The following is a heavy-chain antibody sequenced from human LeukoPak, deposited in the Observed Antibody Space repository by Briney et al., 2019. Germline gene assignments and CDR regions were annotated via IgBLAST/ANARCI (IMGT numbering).Heavy chain of an antibody. D-gene: IGHD1/OR15-1a*01. CDR1: GGTFSSYA. CDR2: IIPIFGTA. Sequence: SVKVSCKASGGTFSSYAISWVRQAPGQGLVWMGGIIPIFGTANYAQKFQGRVTITADESTSTAYMELSSLRSEDTAVYYCARNKAPRIYYYGMDVWGQGTTVTVSS. CDR3: ARNKAPRIYYYGMDV. V-gene: IGHV1-69*13. J-gene: IGHJ6*02.